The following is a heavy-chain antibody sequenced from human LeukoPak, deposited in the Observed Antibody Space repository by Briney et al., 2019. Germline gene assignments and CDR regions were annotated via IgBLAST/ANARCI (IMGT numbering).Heavy chain of an antibody. Sequence: GGSLRLSCAASGFIFSSYGMHWVRQAPGEGLEWVAVISYDGSNKFYADSVKGRFTISRDNSKNTLYLQMNSLRAEDTAVYYCAKDGCTNGVCYYFDYWGQGTLVTVSS. CDR1: GFIFSSYG. CDR3: AKDGCTNGVCYYFDY. D-gene: IGHD2-8*01. V-gene: IGHV3-30*18. J-gene: IGHJ4*02. CDR2: ISYDGSNK.